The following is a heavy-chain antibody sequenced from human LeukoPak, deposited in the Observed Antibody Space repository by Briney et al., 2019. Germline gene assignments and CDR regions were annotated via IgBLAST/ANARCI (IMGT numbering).Heavy chain of an antibody. V-gene: IGHV3-30*04. CDR3: ARDPYNGNYGDSYYYYMDV. CDR2: ISYDGSNK. Sequence: GGSLRLSCAASGFTFSSYAMHWVRQAPGKGLEWVAVISYDGSNKYYADSVKGRFTISRDNSKNTLYLQMNSLRAEDTAVYYCARDPYNGNYGDSYYYYMDVWGKGTTVTISS. CDR1: GFTFSSYA. D-gene: IGHD1-26*01. J-gene: IGHJ6*03.